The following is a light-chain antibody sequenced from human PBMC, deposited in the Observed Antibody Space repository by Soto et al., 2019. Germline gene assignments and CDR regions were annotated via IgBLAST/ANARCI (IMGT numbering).Light chain of an antibody. Sequence: QSVLTQPASVSGSPGQSITISCTGTSSDVGAYNYVSWFQQHPDKAPKLMIYEVSNRPSGVSNRFSGSKSGNAASLTISGLQAEDEPYYFCFSFTTSNTHVFGTGTKLTVL. CDR2: EVS. CDR1: SSDVGAYNY. V-gene: IGLV2-14*01. CDR3: FSFTTSNTHV. J-gene: IGLJ1*01.